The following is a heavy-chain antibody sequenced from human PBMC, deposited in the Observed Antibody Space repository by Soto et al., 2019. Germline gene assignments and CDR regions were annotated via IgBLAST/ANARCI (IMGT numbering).Heavy chain of an antibody. CDR3: ARITSAGFDY. V-gene: IGHV3-20*01. CDR2: INWKCGST. CDR1: GFTFDDFG. Sequence: EVPLVESGGGVVRPGGPLRLSCAASGFTFDDFGMSWVRQTPGKGLAWVSGINWKCGSTGYGDSVKGRFTISRDHAKNSSFRQMNSLRVDDTAFYDWARITSAGFDYWGQGTLGTVSS. J-gene: IGHJ4*02. D-gene: IGHD6-6*01.